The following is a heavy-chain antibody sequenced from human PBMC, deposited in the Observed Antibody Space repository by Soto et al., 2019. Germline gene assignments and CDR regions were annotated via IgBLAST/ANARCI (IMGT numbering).Heavy chain of an antibody. J-gene: IGHJ4*02. Sequence: GGSLRLSCAASGFTFSSYGMHWVRQAPGKGLEWVAVISYDGNNKYYGDSVKGRFTISRDKSKNTLYLQMNSLRAEDTAIYYCAKDRSPDSSGWYEFDYWGQGTLVTVSS. CDR3: AKDRSPDSSGWYEFDY. V-gene: IGHV3-30*18. CDR1: GFTFSSYG. CDR2: ISYDGNNK. D-gene: IGHD6-19*01.